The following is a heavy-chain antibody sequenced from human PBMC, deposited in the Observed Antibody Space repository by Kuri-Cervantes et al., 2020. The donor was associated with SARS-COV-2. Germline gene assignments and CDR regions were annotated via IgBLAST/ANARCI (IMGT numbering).Heavy chain of an antibody. V-gene: IGHV1-69*13. CDR2: IIPIFGTA. CDR3: ARDRRGATRPDAFDI. CDR1: GGTFSSYA. D-gene: IGHD3-10*01. Sequence: SVKVSCKASGGTFSSYAISWVRQAPGQGLEWMGGIIPIFGTANYAQKFQGRVTITADESTSTAYMELSSLRSEDTAAYYCARDRRGATRPDAFDIWGQGTMVTVSS. J-gene: IGHJ3*02.